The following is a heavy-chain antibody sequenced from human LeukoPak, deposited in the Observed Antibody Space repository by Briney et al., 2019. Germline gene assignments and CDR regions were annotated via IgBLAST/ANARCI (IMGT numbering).Heavy chain of an antibody. J-gene: IGHJ5*02. CDR3: ARGGTVTTNWFDP. V-gene: IGHV1-8*03. D-gene: IGHD4-11*01. CDR2: MNPNSGNT. Sequence: AASVKVSCKASGYTFTSYDINWVRQATGQGLEWMGWMNPNSGNTGYAQKFQGRVTITADESTSTAYMELSSLRSEDTAVYYCARGGTVTTNWFDPWGQGTLVTVSS. CDR1: GYTFTSYD.